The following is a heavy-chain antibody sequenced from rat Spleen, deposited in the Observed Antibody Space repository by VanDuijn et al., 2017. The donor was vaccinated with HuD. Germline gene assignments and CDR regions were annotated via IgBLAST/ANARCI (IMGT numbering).Heavy chain of an antibody. D-gene: IGHD1-2*01. V-gene: IGHV2-30*01. J-gene: IGHJ2*01. Sequence: QVQLKESGPGLVQPSQTLSLTCTVSGFSLTSYNVHWVRQPTGKGLEWMGIIWTGGNTNYYSAVQSRLTISRDTSKSQVFLKMNSLQPEDTGTYYCARHRRSSYIHEYFDYWGQGVMVTVSS. CDR2: IWTGGNT. CDR1: GFSLTSYN. CDR3: ARHRRSSYIHEYFDY.